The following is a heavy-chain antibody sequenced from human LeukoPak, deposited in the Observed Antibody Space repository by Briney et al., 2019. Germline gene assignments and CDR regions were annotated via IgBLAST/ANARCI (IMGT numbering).Heavy chain of an antibody. J-gene: IGHJ4*02. D-gene: IGHD3-22*01. CDR3: VGTMIVVVIDY. Sequence: GGSLRLSCAASGFTFSSYAMSWVRQAPGKGLEWVSAISGSGGSTYYADSVKGRFTISRDNSKNTLYLQMNSLRAEDTAVYYCVGTMIVVVIDYWGQGTLVTVSS. V-gene: IGHV3-23*01. CDR1: GFTFSSYA. CDR2: ISGSGGST.